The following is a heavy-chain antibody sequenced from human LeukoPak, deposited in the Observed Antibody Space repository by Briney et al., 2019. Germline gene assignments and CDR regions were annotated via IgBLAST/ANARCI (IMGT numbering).Heavy chain of an antibody. V-gene: IGHV3-7*01. J-gene: IGHJ4*02. CDR3: ARRAGDYSHPYDY. CDR1: GFTFSSYW. CDR2: IKQDGSEK. Sequence: QAGGPLRLSCAASGFTFSSYWMSWVRQAPGKGLEWVANIKQDGSEKYYVDSVKGRFTISRDNAKNSLYLQMNSRRAEDTAVYYSARRAGDYSHPYDYWGQGTLVTVSS. D-gene: IGHD3-22*01.